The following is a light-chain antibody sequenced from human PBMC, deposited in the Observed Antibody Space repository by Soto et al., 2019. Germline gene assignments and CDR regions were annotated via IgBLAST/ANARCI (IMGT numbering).Light chain of an antibody. V-gene: IGKV3-15*01. CDR1: QSVSSN. J-gene: IGKJ1*01. CDR3: QQYNNWPGT. CDR2: YAS. Sequence: EIVMTQSLATLSVSPGERATLSCRASQSVSSNLAWYQQKPGQAPRLLIYYASTRATGIPARFSGSGSGTEFTLTISSLQSEDVAIYYCQQYNNWPGTFGQGTKVDIK.